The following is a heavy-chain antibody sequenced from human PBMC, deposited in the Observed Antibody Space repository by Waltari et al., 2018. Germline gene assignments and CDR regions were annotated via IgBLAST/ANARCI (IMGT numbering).Heavy chain of an antibody. Sequence: VQLQESGPGLVKPSDTLSLTRPVHGGPISSHYWPWLRQPPGKGLEWIGYIYYSGSTNYNPSLKSRVTISVDTSKSQFSLKLSSVTAADTAVYYCARDGAVADYFDYWGQGTLVTVSS. J-gene: IGHJ4*02. V-gene: IGHV4-59*11. D-gene: IGHD6-19*01. CDR1: GGPISSHY. CDR3: ARDGAVADYFDY. CDR2: IYYSGST.